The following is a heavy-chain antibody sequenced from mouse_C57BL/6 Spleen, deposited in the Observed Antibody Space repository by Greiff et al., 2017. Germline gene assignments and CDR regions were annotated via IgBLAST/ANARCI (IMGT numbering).Heavy chain of an antibody. CDR3: ALEITTVVAKGDY. J-gene: IGHJ2*01. CDR2: INPSSGYT. D-gene: IGHD1-1*01. Sequence: VQLVESGAELAKPGASVKLSCKASGYTFTSYWMHWVKQRPGQGLEWIGYINPSSGYTKYNQKFKDKATLTADKSSSTAYMQLSSLTYEDSAVYYCALEITTVVAKGDYWGQGTTLTVSS. CDR1: GYTFTSYW. V-gene: IGHV1-7*01.